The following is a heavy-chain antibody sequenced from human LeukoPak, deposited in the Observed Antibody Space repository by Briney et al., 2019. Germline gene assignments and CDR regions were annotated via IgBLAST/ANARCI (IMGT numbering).Heavy chain of an antibody. CDR3: ARPAAAAKAYDY. CDR1: GFTFSSYA. Sequence: GGSLRLSCAASGFTFSSYAMSWVRQAPGKGREWVSAISGSGGSTYYADSVKGRFTISRDNSKNTLYLQMNSLRAEDTAVYYCARPAAAAKAYDYWGQRTLVTVSS. CDR2: ISGSGGST. V-gene: IGHV3-23*01. J-gene: IGHJ4*02. D-gene: IGHD6-13*01.